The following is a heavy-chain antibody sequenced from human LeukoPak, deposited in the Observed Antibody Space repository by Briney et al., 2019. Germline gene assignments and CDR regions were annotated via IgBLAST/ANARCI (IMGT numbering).Heavy chain of an antibody. CDR1: GYSFTSYW. V-gene: IGHV5-51*01. Sequence: GESLKISCKGSGYSFTSYWIGWVRQMPGKGLEWMGIIYPGDSDTRYSPSFRGQVTISADKSISTAYLQWSSLKASDTAMYYCARHVRVWSSSGGLYYYYGMDVWGQGTTVTVSS. CDR2: IYPGDSDT. J-gene: IGHJ6*02. D-gene: IGHD2-15*01. CDR3: ARHVRVWSSSGGLYYYYGMDV.